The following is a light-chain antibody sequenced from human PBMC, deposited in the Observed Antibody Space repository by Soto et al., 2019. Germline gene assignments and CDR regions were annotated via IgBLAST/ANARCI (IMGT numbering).Light chain of an antibody. J-gene: IGKJ1*01. CDR1: QSVSSNY. CDR2: DAS. V-gene: IGKV3-20*01. CDR3: QQYGTSPRT. Sequence: MVLAHGGGPLSLSPGERATLSCRASQSVSSNYLAWYQQKPGQAPRLLIYDASNRATGIPDRFSGSGSGTDFTLTISRLEPEDFAVYYCQQYGTSPRTFGQGTKV.